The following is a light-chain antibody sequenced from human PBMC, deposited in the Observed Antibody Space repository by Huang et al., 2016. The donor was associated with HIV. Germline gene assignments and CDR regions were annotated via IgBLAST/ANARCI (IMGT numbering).Light chain of an antibody. V-gene: IGKV3-11*01. J-gene: IGKJ4*01. Sequence: PGDRVTLSCRASQNINNFLAWYQQKPGRAPTLLMYDVSIRPSGIPARFSGSGSGTEFTLTISSLETEDVAIYYCQQRFDRVTFGGGTRVEI. CDR2: DVS. CDR1: QNINNF. CDR3: QQRFDRVT.